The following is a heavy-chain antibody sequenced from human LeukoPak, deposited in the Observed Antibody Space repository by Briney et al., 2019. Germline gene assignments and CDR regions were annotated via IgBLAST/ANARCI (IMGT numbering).Heavy chain of an antibody. CDR3: AREGFDGSGSYYYDY. Sequence: SETLSLTCTVSGGSISSYYWSWIRQPAGKGREGIGRIYTSGSTNYNPSLKSRVTMSVDTSKNQFSLKLSSVTAADTAVYYCAREGFDGSGSYYYDYWGQGTLVTVSS. V-gene: IGHV4-4*07. CDR1: GGSISSYY. CDR2: IYTSGST. J-gene: IGHJ4*02. D-gene: IGHD3-10*01.